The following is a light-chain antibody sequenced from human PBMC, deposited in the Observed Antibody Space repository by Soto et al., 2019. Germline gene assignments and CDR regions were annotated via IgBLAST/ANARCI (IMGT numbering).Light chain of an antibody. V-gene: IGKV1-5*03. CDR3: QQYNSYSWT. Sequence: DIQMTQSPSTLSASVGDRGTITCRASQSISSWLAWYQQKPGKAPKLLIYKASSLESGVPSRFSGSGSGTEFTLTISSLQPDDFATYYCQQYNSYSWTFGQGTKVEI. CDR2: KAS. J-gene: IGKJ1*01. CDR1: QSISSW.